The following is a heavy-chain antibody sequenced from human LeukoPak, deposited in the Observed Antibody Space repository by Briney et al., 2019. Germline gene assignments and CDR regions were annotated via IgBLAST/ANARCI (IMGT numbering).Heavy chain of an antibody. CDR3: AGRPIHCSGGSCYSETLDY. CDR2: IYTSGSN. V-gene: IGHV4-4*07. D-gene: IGHD2-15*01. Sequence: ASETLSLTCTVSGGSISSYYWSWLRQPTGKGLEWIGRIYTSGSNNYNPSLKSRVTISVDPSKNQFSLKLSSVTAADTAVYYCAGRPIHCSGGSCYSETLDYWGQGTLVTVSS. CDR1: GGSISSYY. J-gene: IGHJ4*02.